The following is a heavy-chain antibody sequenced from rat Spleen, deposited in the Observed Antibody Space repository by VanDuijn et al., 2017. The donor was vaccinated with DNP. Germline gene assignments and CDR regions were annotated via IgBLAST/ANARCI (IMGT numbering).Heavy chain of an antibody. J-gene: IGHJ1*01. D-gene: IGHD1-11*01. Sequence: EVQLQESGPGLVKPSQSLSLTCSVTGYSITYSNRWNWIRKFPGNKMEWMGYINYSGSTGYNPSLKSRISITRDTSKNQFFLQLNSVTTEDTATYYCARGLNYGGYNYYWYFDFWGPGTMVTVSS. CDR2: INYSGST. CDR1: GYSITYSNR. V-gene: IGHV3-1*01. CDR3: ARGLNYGGYNYYWYFDF.